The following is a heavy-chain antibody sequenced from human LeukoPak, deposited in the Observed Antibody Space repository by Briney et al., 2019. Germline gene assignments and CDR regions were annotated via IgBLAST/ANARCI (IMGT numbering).Heavy chain of an antibody. CDR3: ARHGCSGTSCYDGAFDI. D-gene: IGHD2-2*01. V-gene: IGHV4-59*08. CDR2: IYYSGST. J-gene: IGHJ3*02. CDR1: GGSISSYY. Sequence: SETLSLTCTVSGGSISSYYRSWIRQPPGKGLEWIGYIYYSGSTNYNPSLESRVTISVDTSKNQFSLKLSSVTAADTAVYYCARHGCSGTSCYDGAFDIWGQGTMVTVSS.